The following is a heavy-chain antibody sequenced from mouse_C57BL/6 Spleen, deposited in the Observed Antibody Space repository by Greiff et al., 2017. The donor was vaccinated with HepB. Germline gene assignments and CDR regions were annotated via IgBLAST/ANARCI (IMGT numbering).Heavy chain of an antibody. J-gene: IGHJ2*01. CDR3: AREGLYGSSYDY. D-gene: IGHD1-1*01. CDR2: IYPSDSET. Sequence: QVQLQQPGAELVRPGSSVKLSCKASGYTFTSYWMDWVKQRPGQGLEWIGNIYPSDSETHYNQNFKDKATLTVDKSSSTAYMQLSSLTSEDSAVYYCAREGLYGSSYDYWGQGTTLTVSS. V-gene: IGHV1-61*01. CDR1: GYTFTSYW.